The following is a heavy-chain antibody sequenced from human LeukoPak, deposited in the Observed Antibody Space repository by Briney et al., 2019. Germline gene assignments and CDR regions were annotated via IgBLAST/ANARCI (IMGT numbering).Heavy chain of an antibody. CDR2: ISWNSGYI. Sequence: GGSLTLSCAASGFTFDNYAMHWVRQAPGKGLEWLSIISWNSGYIGHADSVKGRFTISRDNAKKTMDLQMNMHRAEDTAFYYCAKVRGTYSSGYFFDYWGQGTLVTVSS. V-gene: IGHV3-9*01. D-gene: IGHD6-19*01. CDR3: AKVRGTYSSGYFFDY. J-gene: IGHJ4*02. CDR1: GFTFDNYA.